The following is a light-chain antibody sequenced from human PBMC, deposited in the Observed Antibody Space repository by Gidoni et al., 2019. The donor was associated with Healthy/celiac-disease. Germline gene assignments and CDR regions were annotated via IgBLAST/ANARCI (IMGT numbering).Light chain of an antibody. CDR1: SSDIGAGYG. CDR3: QSYDSSLSVV. V-gene: IGLV1-40*01. Sequence: QSVLTQPPSVSGAPGQRVTISCTGSSSDIGAGYGVHWDQQRPGTAPKLLLYDNRKRTAGVHDRFSGSKSGTSASLAITGRQAEDEADYYCQSYDSSLSVVFGGGTKLTVL. CDR2: DNR. J-gene: IGLJ2*01.